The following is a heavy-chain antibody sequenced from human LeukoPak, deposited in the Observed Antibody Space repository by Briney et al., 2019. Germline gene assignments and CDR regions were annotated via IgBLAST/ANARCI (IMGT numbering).Heavy chain of an antibody. CDR1: GFTFNTYS. CDR2: IKQDGSEK. Sequence: GGSLRLSCAASGFTFNTYSMNWVRQAPGKGLEWVANIKQDGSEKYYVDSVKGRFTISRDNAKNSLYLQMNSLRAEDTAVYYCAREDTMSNFDYWGQGTLVTVSS. D-gene: IGHD3-10*02. V-gene: IGHV3-7*01. J-gene: IGHJ4*02. CDR3: AREDTMSNFDY.